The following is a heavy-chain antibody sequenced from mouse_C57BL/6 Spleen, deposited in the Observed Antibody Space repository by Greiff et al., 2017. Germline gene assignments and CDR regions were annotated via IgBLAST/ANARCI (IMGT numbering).Heavy chain of an antibody. CDR1: GYTFTSYW. V-gene: IGHV1-50*01. CDR2: IDPSDSYT. D-gene: IGHD1-1*01. CDR3: ARTGDITTVVATPDYAMDY. J-gene: IGHJ4*01. Sequence: QVQLQQSGAELVKPGASVKLSCKASGYTFTSYWMQWVKQRPGQGLEWIGEIDPSDSYTNYNQKFKGKATLTVDTSSSTAYMQLSSLTSEDSAVYYCARTGDITTVVATPDYAMDYWGQGTSVTVSS.